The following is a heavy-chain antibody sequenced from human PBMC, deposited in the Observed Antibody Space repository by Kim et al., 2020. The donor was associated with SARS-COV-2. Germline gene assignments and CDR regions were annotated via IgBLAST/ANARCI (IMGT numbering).Heavy chain of an antibody. V-gene: IGHV3-48*02. CDR2: ISSSSSSTI. D-gene: IGHD2-2*01. J-gene: IGHJ4*02. CDR1: GFTFSSYS. CDR3: ARAPRDVEVPVAMRWYYFDY. Sequence: GGSLRLSCAASGFTFSSYSMNWVRQAPGKGLEWVSYISSSSSSTIYYADSVKGRFTISRDNAKNSLYLQMNSLRDEDTAVYYCARAPRDVEVPVAMRWYYFDYWGQGTLVTVSS.